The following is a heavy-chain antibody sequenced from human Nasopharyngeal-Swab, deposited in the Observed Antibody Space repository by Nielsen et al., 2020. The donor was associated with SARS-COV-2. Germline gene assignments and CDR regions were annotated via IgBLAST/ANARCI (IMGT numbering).Heavy chain of an antibody. V-gene: IGHV3-11*03. CDR2: ISNRGSST. CDR3: ATTRGLGPGGWFES. J-gene: IGHJ5*01. Sequence: GESLKISCAASGFTFSDYYMSWIRQAPGKGLEWVSYISNRGSSTNYADSVRGRFTISRDNAKNSLYLQMSSLRAEDTAVYYCATTRGLGPGGWFESWGQGTLVTVSS. CDR1: GFTFSDYY. D-gene: IGHD1-1*01.